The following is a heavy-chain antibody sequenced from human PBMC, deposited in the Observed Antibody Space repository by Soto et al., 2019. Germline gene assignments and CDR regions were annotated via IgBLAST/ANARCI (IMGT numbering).Heavy chain of an antibody. CDR2: IFTDNGDT. Sequence: QVNLVQSGAEVKKPGASVKVSCKASGYTFTANAMHWVRQVPGQRFEWMGWIFTDNGDTVYSQNFQGRVTITRVTSANTAYMDLSSLTSEDTAIYYCARGYQGSFDMWGQGIMVTVSS. V-gene: IGHV1-3*04. CDR1: GYTFTANA. J-gene: IGHJ3*02. D-gene: IGHD2-2*01. CDR3: ARGYQGSFDM.